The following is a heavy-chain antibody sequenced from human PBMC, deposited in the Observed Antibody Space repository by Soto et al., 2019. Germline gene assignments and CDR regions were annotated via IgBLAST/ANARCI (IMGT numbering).Heavy chain of an antibody. V-gene: IGHV1-69*12. CDR3: ASPPPHHYYYGMDV. CDR2: IIPIFGAA. CDR1: GGTFSSYA. J-gene: IGHJ6*02. Sequence: QVQLVQSGAEVKKPGSSVKVSCKASGGTFSSYAISWVRQAPGQGLEWMGGIIPIFGAANYAQKFQGRVTITADDSTSTAYMELRSLRSEDTAVYYWASPPPHHYYYGMDVWGQGTTVTVSS.